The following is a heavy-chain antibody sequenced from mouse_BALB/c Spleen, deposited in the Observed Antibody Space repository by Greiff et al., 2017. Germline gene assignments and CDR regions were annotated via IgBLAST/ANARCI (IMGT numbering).Heavy chain of an antibody. CDR2: INSNGCST. CDR1: GFTFSSYG. CDR3: ARDLVRLAMDD. D-gene: IGHD2-14*01. Sequence: EVKLMESGGGLVQPGGSLKLSCAASGFTFSSYGMSWVRQTPDKRLELVATINSNGCSTYYPDSVKGRFTISRDNAKNTLYLQMSSLKSEDTAMYYCARDLVRLAMDDWGQGTSVTVSS. J-gene: IGHJ4*01. V-gene: IGHV5-6-3*01.